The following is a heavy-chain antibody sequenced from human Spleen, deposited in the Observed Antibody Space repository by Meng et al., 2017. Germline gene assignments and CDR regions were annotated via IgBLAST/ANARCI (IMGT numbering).Heavy chain of an antibody. J-gene: IGHJ5*02. CDR3: VRSSGWVRTGFDP. CDR1: GGSISTSGYY. CDR2: IGHSGIT. V-gene: IGHV4-39*01. D-gene: IGHD6-19*01. Sequence: QPQLQESGPGLVKRSEALSLTCSVSGGSISTSGYYWGWIRQPPGKGLEWIGSIGHSGITYYTPSLKSRVTVSIDTSKSQFSLKLTPVTAADTAVYYCVRSSGWVRTGFDPWGQGTLVTVSS.